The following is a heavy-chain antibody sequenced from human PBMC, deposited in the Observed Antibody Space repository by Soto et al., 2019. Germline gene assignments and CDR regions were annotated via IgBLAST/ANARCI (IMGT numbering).Heavy chain of an antibody. CDR3: ARVRGRWLQLTLDY. D-gene: IGHD5-12*01. CDR1: GFTFSSYW. Sequence: GGSLRLSCAASGFTFSSYWMSWVRQAPGKGLEWVANIKQDGSEKYYVDSVKGRFTISRDDAKNSLYLQMNSLRAEDTAVYYCARVRGRWLQLTLDYWGQGTLVTVSS. V-gene: IGHV3-7*01. CDR2: IKQDGSEK. J-gene: IGHJ4*02.